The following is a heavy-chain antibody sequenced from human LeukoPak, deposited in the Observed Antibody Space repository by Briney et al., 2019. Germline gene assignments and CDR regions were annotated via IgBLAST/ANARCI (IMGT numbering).Heavy chain of an antibody. CDR3: ARTIYTSNYDILTGYHDY. J-gene: IGHJ4*02. Sequence: ASVKVSCKASGGTFSSYAISWVRQAPGQGLEWMGGIIPIFGTANYAQKFQGRGTTTADKSTSTAYMELSSLRSEDTAVYYCARTIYTSNYDILTGYHDYWGQGTLVTVSS. V-gene: IGHV1-69*06. CDR2: IIPIFGTA. CDR1: GGTFSSYA. D-gene: IGHD3-9*01.